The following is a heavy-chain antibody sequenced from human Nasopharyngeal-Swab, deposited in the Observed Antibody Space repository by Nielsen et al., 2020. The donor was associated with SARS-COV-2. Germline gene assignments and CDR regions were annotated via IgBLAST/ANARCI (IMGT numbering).Heavy chain of an antibody. CDR3: ARALGYSSSWYARDYYYGMDV. CDR1: GFTFSSYE. J-gene: IGHJ6*02. CDR2: ISSSGSTR. V-gene: IGHV3-48*03. Sequence: SCAASGFTFSSYEMNWVRQAPGKGLEWVSYISSSGSTRYYADSVKGRFTISRDNAKNSLYLQMNSLRAEDTAVYYCARALGYSSSWYARDYYYGMDVWGQGTTVTVSS. D-gene: IGHD6-13*01.